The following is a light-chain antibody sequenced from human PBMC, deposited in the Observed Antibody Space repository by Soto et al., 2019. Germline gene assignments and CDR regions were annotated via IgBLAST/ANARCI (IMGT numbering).Light chain of an antibody. CDR2: EVS. CDR3: SSYTSSSILYV. J-gene: IGLJ1*01. V-gene: IGLV2-14*01. CDR1: SSDVGGYNY. Sequence: QSALTQPASVSGSPGQSITISCTGTSSDVGGYNYVSWYQQHPGKAPKLMIYEVSYRPSGVSNRFSGSKSGNTASLTICGLQAEDEADYYCSSYTSSSILYVFGAGTKLTVL.